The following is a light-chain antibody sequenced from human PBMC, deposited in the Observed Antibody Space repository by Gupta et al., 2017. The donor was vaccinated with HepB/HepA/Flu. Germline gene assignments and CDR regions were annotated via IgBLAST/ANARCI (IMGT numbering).Light chain of an antibody. CDR3: QQSYSTPT. CDR1: QSIVIY. CDR2: AAS. Sequence: DILMTQSPSSLSASVGDRVTITCRASQSIVIYLSWYQQKPGKAPKLLIYAASNLQSGVPSRFSGSGSGTDFTLTISSLQPEDFATHYCQQSYSTPTFGGGTKVEIK. J-gene: IGKJ4*01. V-gene: IGKV1-39*01.